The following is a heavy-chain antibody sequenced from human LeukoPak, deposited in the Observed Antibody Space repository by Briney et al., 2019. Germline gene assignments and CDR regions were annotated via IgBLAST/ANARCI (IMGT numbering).Heavy chain of an antibody. Sequence: GGSLRLSCAASGLTFSSYWMHWVRQAPGKGLVWVSGINSDGGTTTYADSVKGRFTISRDNAKNTLYLQMNNLRAEDTAIYYCATDSYVSGSYYRLFYWGQGTLVTVSS. J-gene: IGHJ4*02. CDR2: INSDGGTT. CDR1: GLTFSSYW. D-gene: IGHD3-10*01. CDR3: ATDSYVSGSYYRLFY. V-gene: IGHV3-74*01.